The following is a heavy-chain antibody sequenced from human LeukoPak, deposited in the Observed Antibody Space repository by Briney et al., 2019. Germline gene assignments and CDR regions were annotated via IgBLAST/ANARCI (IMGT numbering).Heavy chain of an antibody. J-gene: IGHJ4*02. CDR3: ARPASYDFWSGYYTYFDY. CDR1: GFTFSSYA. D-gene: IGHD3-3*01. V-gene: IGHV3-30*04. Sequence: PGRSLRLSCAASGFTFSSYAMHWVRQAPGKGLEWVAVISYDVSNKYYAHSVKGRFTISRDNSKNTLYLQMNSLRAEDTAVYYCARPASYDFWSGYYTYFDYWGQGTLVTVSS. CDR2: ISYDVSNK.